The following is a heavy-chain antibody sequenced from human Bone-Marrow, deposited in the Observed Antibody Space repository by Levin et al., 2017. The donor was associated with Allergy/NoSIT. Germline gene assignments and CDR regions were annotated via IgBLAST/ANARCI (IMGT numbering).Heavy chain of an antibody. CDR1: GYTFTGFY. D-gene: IGHD2-2*01. CDR3: AREGYGGYCDTTNCYEGNWFDP. CDR2: INPNSGVT. V-gene: IGHV1-2*02. Sequence: ASVKVSCKASGYTFTGFYIHWVRQAPGQGLEWMGWINPNSGVTNYAQKFQGRVTMTRDTSINTAYMELSRLRSDDTSIYYCAREGYGGYCDTTNCYEGNWFDPWGQGTLVTVSS. J-gene: IGHJ5*02.